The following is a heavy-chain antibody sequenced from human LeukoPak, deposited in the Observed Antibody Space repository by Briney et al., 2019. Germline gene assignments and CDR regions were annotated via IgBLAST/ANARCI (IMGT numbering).Heavy chain of an antibody. CDR3: ARRYCSGGTCYGDY. V-gene: IGHV4-59*08. Sequence: PSETLSLTCTVSGGSISSYYWSWIRQPPGKRLEWIGYNYYSGSTNYNPSLKSRVTISVDTSKNQFSLKLSSVTAADTAVYYCARRYCSGGTCYGDYWGQGTLVTVSS. CDR2: NYYSGST. J-gene: IGHJ4*02. D-gene: IGHD2-15*01. CDR1: GGSISSYY.